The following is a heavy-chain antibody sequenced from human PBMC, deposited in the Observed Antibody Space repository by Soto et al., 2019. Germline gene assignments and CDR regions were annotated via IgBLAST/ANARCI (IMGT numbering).Heavy chain of an antibody. CDR2: ISSNSAYI. D-gene: IGHD6-13*01. J-gene: IGHJ5*02. Sequence: XGSLRLSCSAAGFTCRSFTMNWVRQAPGKGLEWVSTISSNSAYIYYTDALRGRFTISRDNAKNSLHLQMNSLRAEDTAVYYCTRDASRDSSARGWFDPWGTGTLVTVS. V-gene: IGHV3-21*01. CDR1: GFTCRSFT. CDR3: TRDASRDSSARGWFDP.